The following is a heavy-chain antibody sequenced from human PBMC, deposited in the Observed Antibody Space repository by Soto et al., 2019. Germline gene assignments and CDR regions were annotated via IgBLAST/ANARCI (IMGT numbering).Heavy chain of an antibody. CDR2: INHSGST. Sequence: QVQLQQWGAGLLKPSETLSLTCAVYGGSFSGYYWSWIRQPPGKGLEWLGEINHSGSTNYNPSLKSRVTISVDTSKNQCSLKLSSVTAADTAVYYCARGSTLGYCSGGSCLRNDYWGQGTLVTVSS. J-gene: IGHJ4*02. V-gene: IGHV4-34*01. CDR3: ARGSTLGYCSGGSCLRNDY. CDR1: GGSFSGYY. D-gene: IGHD2-15*01.